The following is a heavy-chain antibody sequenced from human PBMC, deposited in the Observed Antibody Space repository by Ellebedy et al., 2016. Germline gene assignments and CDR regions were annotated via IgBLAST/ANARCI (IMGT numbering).Heavy chain of an antibody. V-gene: IGHV3-9*01. CDR3: AKASLELRPVREGYFDY. D-gene: IGHD1-7*01. Sequence: SLKISXAASGFTFDDYAMHWVRQAPGKGLEWVSGISWNSGSIGYADSVKGRFTISRDNAKNSLYLQMNSLRAEDTALYYCAKASLELRPVREGYFDYWGQGTLVTVSS. J-gene: IGHJ4*02. CDR1: GFTFDDYA. CDR2: ISWNSGSI.